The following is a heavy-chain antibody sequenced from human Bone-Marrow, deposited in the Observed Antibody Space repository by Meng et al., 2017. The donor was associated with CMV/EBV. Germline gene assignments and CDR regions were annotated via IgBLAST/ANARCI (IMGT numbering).Heavy chain of an antibody. J-gene: IGHJ4*02. CDR1: GFTFSSYA. Sequence: LSLTCAASGFTFSSYAMHWVRQAPGKGLEWVAVISYDGSNKYYADSVKGRFTISRDNSKNTLYLQMNSLRAEDTAVYYCAREDRGSYLQLSYWGQGTLVTVSS. D-gene: IGHD1-26*01. CDR3: AREDRGSYLQLSY. V-gene: IGHV3-30*04. CDR2: ISYDGSNK.